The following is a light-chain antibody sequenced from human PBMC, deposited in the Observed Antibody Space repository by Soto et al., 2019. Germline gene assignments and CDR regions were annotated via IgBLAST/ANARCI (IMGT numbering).Light chain of an antibody. CDR3: SSYAGSNVI. J-gene: IGLJ2*01. CDR1: SSDVGSYNY. V-gene: IGLV2-14*01. Sequence: QSALTQPASVSGSPGQSITISCTGTSSDVGSYNYVSWYQQHPGKAPKLMIYDVSHRPSGVSNRFSGSKSGNTASLAVSGLQAEDEADYFCSSYAGSNVIFGGGTKLTVL. CDR2: DVS.